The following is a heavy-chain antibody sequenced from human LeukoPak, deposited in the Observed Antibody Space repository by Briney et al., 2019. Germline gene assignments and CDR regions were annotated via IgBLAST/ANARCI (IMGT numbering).Heavy chain of an antibody. CDR2: ISSSISTI. V-gene: IGHV3-48*01. CDR1: GFSLSGYA. Sequence: PGGSLRLSCIASGFSLSGYAMNWVRQAPGKGLEWVSYISSSISTIYYADSVKGRFTISRDNAKNSLYLQMNSLRAEDTAVYYCARDLYGDYTFDSWGQGTLVTVSS. J-gene: IGHJ4*02. D-gene: IGHD4-17*01. CDR3: ARDLYGDYTFDS.